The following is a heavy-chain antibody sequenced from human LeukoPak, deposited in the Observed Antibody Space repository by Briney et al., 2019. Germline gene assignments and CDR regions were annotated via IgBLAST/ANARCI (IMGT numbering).Heavy chain of an antibody. Sequence: SETLSLTCTVSGGSLSSYYWSWIRQPPGKGLEWIGYIYYSGSTNYSPSLKSRVTISVDTSKNQFSLKLSSVTAADTAVYYCARSRGYSNYGFDYWGQGTLVTVSS. CDR1: GGSLSSYY. CDR2: IYYSGST. D-gene: IGHD4-11*01. V-gene: IGHV4-59*01. CDR3: ARSRGYSNYGFDY. J-gene: IGHJ4*02.